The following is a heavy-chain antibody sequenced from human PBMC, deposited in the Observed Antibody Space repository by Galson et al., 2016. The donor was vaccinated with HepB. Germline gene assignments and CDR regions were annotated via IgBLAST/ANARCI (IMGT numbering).Heavy chain of an antibody. D-gene: IGHD4-17*01. J-gene: IGHJ4*02. CDR2: IDGHDDST. V-gene: IGHV3-23*01. Sequence: SLRLSSAASGFTFSSSSMSWVRQAPGKGLEWVSAIDGHDDSTYYADSVRGRFTISRDNSKNTLYLQINSLRAEDTAVYYCATGGDYDIWGQGTLVTVSS. CDR3: ATGGDYDI. CDR1: GFTFSSSS.